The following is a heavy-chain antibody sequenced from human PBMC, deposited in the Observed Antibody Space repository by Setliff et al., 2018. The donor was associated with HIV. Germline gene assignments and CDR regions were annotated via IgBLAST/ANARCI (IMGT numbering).Heavy chain of an antibody. CDR2: FEPEEGET. CDR1: GKTLIEVS. D-gene: IGHD1-26*01. Sequence: ASVKVSCKVSGKTLIEVSLHWVRQAPGKGLEWMGGFEPEEGETVHAQKFQGRVTLTEDTSTDTAYMELSGLRSEDTAVYYCARAPAHEHATGWYSSSNRFDPWGQGTLVTVSS. V-gene: IGHV1-24*01. J-gene: IGHJ5*02. CDR3: ARAPAHEHATGWYSSSNRFDP.